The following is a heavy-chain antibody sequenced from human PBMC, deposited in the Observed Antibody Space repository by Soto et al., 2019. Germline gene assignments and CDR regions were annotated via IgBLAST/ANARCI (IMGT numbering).Heavy chain of an antibody. CDR2: IIPIFGTA. D-gene: IGHD5-18*01. CDR3: ARDSFRGYSYGYTYNWFDP. J-gene: IGHJ5*02. CDR1: GGAFSSYA. V-gene: IGHV1-69*13. Sequence: SVKGSWKASGGAFSSYAISLVREAPGQGLEWMGGIIPIFGTANYSQKFQGRVTITADESTSTAYMELSSLRSEDTAVYYCARDSFRGYSYGYTYNWFDPWGQGTMVTVSS.